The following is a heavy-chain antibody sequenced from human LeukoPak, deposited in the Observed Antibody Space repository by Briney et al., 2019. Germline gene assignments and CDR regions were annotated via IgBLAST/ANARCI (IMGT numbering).Heavy chain of an antibody. J-gene: IGHJ6*03. Sequence: ASVKVSCKASGYTFLSHGFSWVRHPPGQGLEWMGWTSENNRNTHYPQRLQGRVTTSTETSPNTPYIAQRTVRSDHTPVYYCARSQAVVSSSLYYYYMDAWGKGTT. D-gene: IGHD2-2*01. CDR2: TSENNRNT. CDR1: GYTFLSHG. V-gene: IGHV1-18*01. CDR3: ARSQAVVSSSLYYYYMDA.